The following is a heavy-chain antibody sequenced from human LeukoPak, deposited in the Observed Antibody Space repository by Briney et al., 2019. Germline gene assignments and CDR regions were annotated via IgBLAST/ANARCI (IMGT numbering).Heavy chain of an antibody. D-gene: IGHD3-22*01. CDR3: ARAYYYDSSGYLYYFDY. Sequence: ASVKVSCKASGYTFTSYGISWVRQAPGQGLEWMGWISAYNGNTNYAQNLQGRVTMTTDTSTSTAYMELRSLRSDDTAVYYCARAYYYDSSGYLYYFDYWGQGTLVTVSS. J-gene: IGHJ4*02. CDR1: GYTFTSYG. V-gene: IGHV1-18*01. CDR2: ISAYNGNT.